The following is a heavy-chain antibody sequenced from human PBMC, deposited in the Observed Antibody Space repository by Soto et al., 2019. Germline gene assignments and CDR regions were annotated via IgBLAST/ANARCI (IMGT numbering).Heavy chain of an antibody. V-gene: IGHV1-18*01. CDR2: ISAYNGNT. CDR1: GYTFTSYG. J-gene: IGHJ4*02. CDR3: STVFTCSGGSCYSAFDY. D-gene: IGHD2-15*01. Sequence: ASVKVSCKASGYTFTSYGISWVRQAPGQGLEWMGWISAYNGNTNYAQKHQGRVTMTTDTSTSTAYMELRSLRSDDTAVYYCSTVFTCSGGSCYSAFDYWGQGTLVTVSS.